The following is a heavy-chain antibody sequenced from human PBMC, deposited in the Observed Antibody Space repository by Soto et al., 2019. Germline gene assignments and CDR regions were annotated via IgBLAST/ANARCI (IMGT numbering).Heavy chain of an antibody. CDR2: IDPSDSYI. D-gene: IGHD5-18*01. CDR1: GYSFTSYW. J-gene: IGHJ6*02. Sequence: PGESLKISCKGSGYSFTSYWISWVRQMPGKGLEWMGRIDPSDSYINYSPSFQGHVTISADKSISTAYLQWSSLKASDTAMYYCARPNLVGYSYGYNYVMDVWGQGTTVTVSS. CDR3: ARPNLVGYSYGYNYVMDV. V-gene: IGHV5-10-1*01.